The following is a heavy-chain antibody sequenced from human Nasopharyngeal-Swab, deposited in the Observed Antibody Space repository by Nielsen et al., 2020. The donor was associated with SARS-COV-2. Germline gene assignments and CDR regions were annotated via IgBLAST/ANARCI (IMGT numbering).Heavy chain of an antibody. D-gene: IGHD1-26*01. Sequence: SLKTFCAASGFTIDDYAMHSVRQAPGTGLEWVSGISWDTATVGYADSVKGRFTISRDNAKNSLYLQMNSLRAEDTAVYYGARDGDYSGWELTDYWGQGTLFTVSS. CDR1: GFTIDDYA. CDR2: ISWDTATV. J-gene: IGHJ4*02. CDR3: ARDGDYSGWELTDY. V-gene: IGHV3-9*01.